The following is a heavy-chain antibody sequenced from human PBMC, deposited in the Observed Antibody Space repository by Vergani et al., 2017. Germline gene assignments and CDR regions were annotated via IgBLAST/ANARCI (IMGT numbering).Heavy chain of an antibody. D-gene: IGHD6-19*01. CDR3: AKDIFPVAVHLIGAFDI. J-gene: IGHJ3*02. Sequence: EVQLLESGGGLVQPGGSLRLSCAASGFTFSSYAMSWVRQAPGKGREWVSAISGSGGSTEYADSVKGRFTISRDNSKNTLYLQMNSLRAEDTAVYYCAKDIFPVAVHLIGAFDIWGQGTMVTVSS. CDR2: ISGSGGST. V-gene: IGHV3-23*01. CDR1: GFTFSSYA.